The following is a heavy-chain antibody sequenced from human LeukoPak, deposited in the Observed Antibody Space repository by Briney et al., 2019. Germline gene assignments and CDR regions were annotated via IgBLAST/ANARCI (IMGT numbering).Heavy chain of an antibody. V-gene: IGHV1-18*01. J-gene: IGHJ6*03. CDR2: INTHSGNT. Sequence: ASVKVSCKASGYSFNSYGINWVRQAPGQGLEWMGWINTHSGNTNYAQKFQGRVTMTTDTSTSTAHMELKSLRSDDTAVYYCARGVGIAAVGSFYYYMDVWGKGTTVTVSS. D-gene: IGHD6-13*01. CDR1: GYSFNSYG. CDR3: ARGVGIAAVGSFYYYMDV.